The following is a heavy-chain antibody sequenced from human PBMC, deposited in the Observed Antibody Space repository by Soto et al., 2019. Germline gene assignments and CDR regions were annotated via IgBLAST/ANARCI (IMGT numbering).Heavy chain of an antibody. CDR2: ISSNSAYI. V-gene: IGHV3-21*01. Sequence: GGSLRLSCAASGFTFRSFTMNWVRQAPGKGLEWVSTISSNSAYIYYTAALRGRFTISRDNATNSLHLQMNSLRAEDTAVYYCTRDASRDSSARGWFDPWGPGTLVTVSS. CDR1: GFTFRSFT. CDR3: TRDASRDSSARGWFDP. D-gene: IGHD6-13*01. J-gene: IGHJ5*02.